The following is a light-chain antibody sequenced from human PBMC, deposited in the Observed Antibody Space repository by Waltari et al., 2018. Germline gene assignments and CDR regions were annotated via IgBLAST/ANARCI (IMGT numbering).Light chain of an antibody. CDR1: SSNIGSHN. CDR2: STN. J-gene: IGLJ2*01. CDR3: AAWDDSLNGL. Sequence: QSVLTQPPSASGTPGPRVTISCSGRSSNIGSHNVTWYQKVPGTAPKLLIYSTNQRPSGVPDRFSGSKSGTSASLAISGLQSEDEAEYYCAAWDDSLNGLFGGGTKLTVL. V-gene: IGLV1-44*01.